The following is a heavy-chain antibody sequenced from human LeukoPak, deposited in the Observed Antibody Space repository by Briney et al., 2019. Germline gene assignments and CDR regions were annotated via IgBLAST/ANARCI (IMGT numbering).Heavy chain of an antibody. CDR2: IYYTGST. J-gene: IGHJ5*02. D-gene: IGHD3-10*01. V-gene: IGHV4-39*07. CDR1: GGSIISSSYY. Sequence: ASETLSLTCTVSGGSIISSSYYWGWIRQPPGKGLEWIGSIYYTGSTYYNPSLKSRVTISVDRSKNQFSLKLSSVTAADTAVYYCAREMKYYYGSGSYSRWFDPWGQGTLVTVSS. CDR3: AREMKYYYGSGSYSRWFDP.